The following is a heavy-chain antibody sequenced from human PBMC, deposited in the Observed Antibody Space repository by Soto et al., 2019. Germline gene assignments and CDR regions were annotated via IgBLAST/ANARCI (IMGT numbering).Heavy chain of an antibody. Sequence: SATLSPTWTLSGLSISSGGYYWSWLRQHAGKGLEWIGDIYYSGSTDYNPSLKSRVTISVDTSKNQFSLKLSSVTAADTAVYYCARGRGYYDSSGRRPSGYYYYGMDVWGQGTTVTVSS. D-gene: IGHD3-22*01. V-gene: IGHV4-31*02. CDR3: ARGRGYYDSSGRRPSGYYYYGMDV. CDR1: GLSISSGGYY. CDR2: IYYSGST. J-gene: IGHJ6*02.